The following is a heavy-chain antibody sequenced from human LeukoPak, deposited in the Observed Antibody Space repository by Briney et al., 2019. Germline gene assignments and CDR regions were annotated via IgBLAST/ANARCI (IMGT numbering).Heavy chain of an antibody. Sequence: SETLSLTCSVSGGSIRDSSYYWALIRQPPGKGLEWIGEINHSGSTNYNPSLKSRVTISVDTSKNQFSLKLSSVTAADTAVYYCARVDYGDYGGGFDPWGQGTLVTVSS. J-gene: IGHJ5*02. CDR3: ARVDYGDYGGGFDP. D-gene: IGHD4-17*01. CDR2: INHSGST. CDR1: GGSIRDSSYY. V-gene: IGHV4-39*07.